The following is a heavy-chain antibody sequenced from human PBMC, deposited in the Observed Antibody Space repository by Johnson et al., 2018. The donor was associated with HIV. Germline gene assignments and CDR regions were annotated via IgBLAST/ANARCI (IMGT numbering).Heavy chain of an antibody. V-gene: IGHV3-30*03. CDR1: GFTFSSYG. CDR2: ISYDGNNK. D-gene: IGHD3-3*01. Sequence: QVQLVESGGGLVQPGGSLRLSCAASGFTFSSYGMHWVRQAPGKGLEWVAVISYDGNNKYYAESMKGRFIISRDNAKNSLFVEMNSLRAEDTALYYCARPIFGVVSSPVDAFGVWGQGTMVTVSS. CDR3: ARPIFGVVSSPVDAFGV. J-gene: IGHJ3*01.